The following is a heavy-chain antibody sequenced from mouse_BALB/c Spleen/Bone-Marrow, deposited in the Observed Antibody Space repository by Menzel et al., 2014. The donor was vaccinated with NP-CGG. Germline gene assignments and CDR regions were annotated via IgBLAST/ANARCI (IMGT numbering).Heavy chain of an antibody. CDR3: TRDMGLLRFDY. CDR2: IRNKPNGYTT. Sequence: EVKLAESGGGLVQPGGSLRLSCATSGFTFTDYYMSWVRQPPGKALEWLGFIRNKPNGYTTEYSASVKGRFTISRDNSQSILYLQMNTLRAEDSATYYCTRDMGLLRFDYWGQGTTLTVSS. D-gene: IGHD1-1*01. V-gene: IGHV7-3*02. J-gene: IGHJ2*01. CDR1: GFTFTDYY.